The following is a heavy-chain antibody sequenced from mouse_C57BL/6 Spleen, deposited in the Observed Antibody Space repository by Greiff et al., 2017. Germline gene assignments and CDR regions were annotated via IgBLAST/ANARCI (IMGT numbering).Heavy chain of an antibody. CDR1: GYTFTSYW. CDR2: IDPSSGGT. J-gene: IGHJ1*03. V-gene: IGHV1-72*01. Sequence: QVQLQQPGAELVKPGASVTLSCKASGYTFTSYWMHWVKQRPGRGLAWIGRIDPSSGGTKYNEKFKSKATLTVDKPSSSADMQLSSLSSADSAVYYCARKGVYINYPYGYFDVWGTGTTLTVSS. CDR3: ARKGVYINYPYGYFDV. D-gene: IGHD2-5*01.